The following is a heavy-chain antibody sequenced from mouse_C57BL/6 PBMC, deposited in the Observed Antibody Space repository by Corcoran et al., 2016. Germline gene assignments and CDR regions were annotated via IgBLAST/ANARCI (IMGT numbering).Heavy chain of an antibody. CDR3: ARLLWAFYFDY. CDR1: GYTFTDYN. CDR2: INPNNGGT. J-gene: IGHJ2*01. D-gene: IGHD1-1*02. Sequence: EVQLQQSGPELVKPGASVKIPCKASGYTFTDYNMDWVKQSHGKSLEWIGDINPNNGGTIYNQKFKGKATLTVDKSSSTAYMELRSLTSEDTAVYYCARLLWAFYFDYWGQGTTLTVSS. V-gene: IGHV1-18*01.